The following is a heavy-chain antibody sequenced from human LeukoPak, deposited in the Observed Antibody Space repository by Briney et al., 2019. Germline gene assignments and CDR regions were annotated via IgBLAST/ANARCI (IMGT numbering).Heavy chain of an antibody. J-gene: IGHJ4*02. Sequence: SETLSLTCGVSGGPIDITNYWSWVRQAPGKGLEWIGEISHDGTRNYNPPLRSRVAMSLDRANNQFSLSLTSVTAADTAVYYCTRENRPFCPFAYWGQGVLVTVSS. D-gene: IGHD2/OR15-2a*01. CDR3: TRENRPFCPFAY. CDR2: ISHDGTR. CDR1: GGPIDITNY. V-gene: IGHV4-4*02.